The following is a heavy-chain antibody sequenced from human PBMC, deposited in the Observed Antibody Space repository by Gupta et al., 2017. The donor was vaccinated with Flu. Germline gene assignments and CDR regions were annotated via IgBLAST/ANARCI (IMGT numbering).Heavy chain of an antibody. J-gene: IGHJ5*02. D-gene: IGHD6-19*01. V-gene: IGHV3-23*01. CDR3: AKDREKGIRVGGCDR. CDR1: GFRFGAYV. Sequence: EVQLLQSGGGSVQPGGSLSIPCAASGFRFGAYVMSWVRQAPGKGLEWVSGISASGLTTYYADSVKGSFTISRDNAENMVHLQMSSLRVEDTAVYFCAKDREKGIRVGGCDRWGQGTLVTVSS. CDR2: ISASGLTT.